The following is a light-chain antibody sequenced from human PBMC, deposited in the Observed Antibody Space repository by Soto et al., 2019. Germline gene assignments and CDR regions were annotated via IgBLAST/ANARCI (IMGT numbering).Light chain of an antibody. CDR3: CSYAGSSTSYV. J-gene: IGLJ1*01. CDR1: SSDVGSYNL. CDR2: EGS. Sequence: QPVLTQPASVSGSPGQSITISCTGTSSDVGSYNLVSWYQQHPGKAPKLMIYEGSKRPSGVSNRFSGSKSGNTASLTISGLQAEDEADYYCCSYAGSSTSYVFGTGTKLTVL. V-gene: IGLV2-23*01.